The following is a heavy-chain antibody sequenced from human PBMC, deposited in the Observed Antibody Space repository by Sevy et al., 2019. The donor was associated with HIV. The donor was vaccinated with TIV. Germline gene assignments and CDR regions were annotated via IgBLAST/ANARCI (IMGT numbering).Heavy chain of an antibody. CDR3: ANNTAAAGTGGFDY. CDR1: GFTFSYSG. J-gene: IGHJ4*01. D-gene: IGHD6-13*01. Sequence: GGSLRLSCAASGFTFSYSGMHWVRHAPGKGLEWVTFIQYDGSNKYYADSVKGRFTISRDNSKNTLYLQMNSLRRDDTALYFCANNTAAAGTGGFDYWGHGILVTVSS. CDR2: IQYDGSNK. V-gene: IGHV3-30*02.